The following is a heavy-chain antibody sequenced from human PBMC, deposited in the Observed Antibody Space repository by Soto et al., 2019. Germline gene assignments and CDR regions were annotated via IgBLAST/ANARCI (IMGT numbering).Heavy chain of an antibody. CDR2: MNPNSGNT. J-gene: IGHJ6*03. Sequence: ASVKVSCKASGYTFTSYDINWVRQATGQGLEWMGWMNPNSGNTGYAQKFQGRVTMTRNTSISTAYMELSSLRSEDTAVYYCARGSRTSCYASFCSYYYMDVWGKGTTVTVSS. V-gene: IGHV1-8*01. CDR1: GYTFTSYD. D-gene: IGHD2-2*01. CDR3: ARGSRTSCYASFCSYYYMDV.